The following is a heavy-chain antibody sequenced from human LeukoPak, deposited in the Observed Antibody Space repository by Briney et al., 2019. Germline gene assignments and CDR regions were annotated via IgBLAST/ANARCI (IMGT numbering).Heavy chain of an antibody. J-gene: IGHJ3*02. D-gene: IGHD3-22*01. CDR2: IYYSGST. CDR1: GYSISSFYY. V-gene: IGHV4-38-2*01. CDR3: ARERSGYFDAFDI. Sequence: PSETLSLTCAVSGYSISSFYYWGWIRQPPGKGLDWIGSIYYSGSTYYSPSLKSRVTISLDTSKNQFSLKLNSVTAADTAVYYCARERSGYFDAFDIWGQGTMVTVSS.